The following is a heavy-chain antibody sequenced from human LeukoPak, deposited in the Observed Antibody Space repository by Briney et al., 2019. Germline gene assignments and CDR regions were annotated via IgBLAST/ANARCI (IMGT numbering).Heavy chain of an antibody. CDR1: GGSISSSSYY. D-gene: IGHD6-19*01. CDR2: IYYSGGA. Sequence: SETLSLTCTVSGGSISSSSYYWGWIRQPPGKGLEWIGNIYYSGGAYYNPSLKSRVTISVDTSKNQFSLKLSSVTAADTAVYYCARLNGGWYGYFDYWGQGTLVTVSS. V-gene: IGHV4-39*01. CDR3: ARLNGGWYGYFDY. J-gene: IGHJ4*02.